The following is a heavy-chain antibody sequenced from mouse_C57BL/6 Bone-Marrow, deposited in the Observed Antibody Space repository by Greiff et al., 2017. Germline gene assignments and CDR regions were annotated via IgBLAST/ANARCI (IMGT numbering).Heavy chain of an antibody. CDR3: ARRGGYGCYAMDY. CDR2: IYPRDGST. V-gene: IGHV1-85*01. Sequence: QVQLQQSGPELVKPGASVKLSCKASGYTFTSYDINWVKQRPGQGLEWIGWIYPRDGSTKYNEKFKGKATLTVDTSSSTAYIELHSLTSEDSAVYFCARRGGYGCYAMDYWGQGTSVTVSS. D-gene: IGHD1-1*01. J-gene: IGHJ4*01. CDR1: GYTFTSYD.